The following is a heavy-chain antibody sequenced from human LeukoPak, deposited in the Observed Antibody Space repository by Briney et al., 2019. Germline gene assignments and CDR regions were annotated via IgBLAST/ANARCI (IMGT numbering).Heavy chain of an antibody. CDR1: GGSISSSNFY. V-gene: IGHV4-39*01. D-gene: IGHD3-3*01. CDR3: ARLFAVVTRFFDY. J-gene: IGHJ4*02. Sequence: SETLSLTFTVSGGSISSSNFYWGWIRQPPGKGLEWVGSIYYSGTTYYNPSLKSRVTISVDTSKNQFFLKLSSVTAADTAVYYCARLFAVVTRFFDYWGQGTLVIVSS. CDR2: IYYSGTT.